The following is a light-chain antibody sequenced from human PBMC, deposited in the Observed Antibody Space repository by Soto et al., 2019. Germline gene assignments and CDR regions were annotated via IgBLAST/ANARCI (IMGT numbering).Light chain of an antibody. CDR1: ESTNNY. Sequence: EIVMTQSPATLSVSPGERATLSCRASESTNNYLAWYQQKPGQAPRLLISGAYTRATGIPARFSGSGSGTEFTLTISSLQSEDFAIYYCQQFNKWPRTFGQGTKVDIK. CDR2: GAY. V-gene: IGKV3-15*01. CDR3: QQFNKWPRT. J-gene: IGKJ1*01.